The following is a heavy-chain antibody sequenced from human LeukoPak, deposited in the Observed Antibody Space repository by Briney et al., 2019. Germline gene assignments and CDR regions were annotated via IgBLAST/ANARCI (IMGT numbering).Heavy chain of an antibody. J-gene: IGHJ4*02. CDR2: INPNSGGT. CDR1: GYTFTGYY. V-gene: IGHV1-2*02. Sequence: ASVKVSCKASGYTFTGYYMHWVRQAPGQGLEWMGWINPNSGGTNYAQKFQGRVTMTRDTSISTAYMELSRLRSDDTAVYYCARALYSGYVSFDYWGQGTLVTVPS. CDR3: ARALYSGYVSFDY. D-gene: IGHD5-12*01.